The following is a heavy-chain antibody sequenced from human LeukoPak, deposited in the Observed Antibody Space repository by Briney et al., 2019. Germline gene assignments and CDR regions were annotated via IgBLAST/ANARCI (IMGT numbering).Heavy chain of an antibody. D-gene: IGHD6-13*01. CDR3: ARDLDRGSWDDAFDI. CDR1: GYTFTGYY. Sequence: ASVKVSCKASGYTFTGYYMHWVRQAPGQGLEWMGWINPNSGGTNYAQKFQGRVTMTRDTSISTAYMELSRLRSDDTAVYYCARDLDRGSWDDAFDIWGQGTMVTVSS. V-gene: IGHV1-2*02. J-gene: IGHJ3*02. CDR2: INPNSGGT.